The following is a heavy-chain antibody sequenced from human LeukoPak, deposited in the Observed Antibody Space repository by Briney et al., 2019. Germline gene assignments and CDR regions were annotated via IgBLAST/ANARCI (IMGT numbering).Heavy chain of an antibody. V-gene: IGHV3-30-3*01. CDR1: GLTLSSYA. CDR2: ISYDGSNK. D-gene: IGHD3-16*01. CDR3: ATDRAWGGFDY. Sequence: GGSLSLSCAPSGLTLSSYAMHWVRPAPGKGLEWVAVISYDGSNKYYAHSVKGRLTVSRDNAKNTLYLQMNSLRVEDTAVYYCATDRAWGGFDYWGLGALVTVSS. J-gene: IGHJ4*02.